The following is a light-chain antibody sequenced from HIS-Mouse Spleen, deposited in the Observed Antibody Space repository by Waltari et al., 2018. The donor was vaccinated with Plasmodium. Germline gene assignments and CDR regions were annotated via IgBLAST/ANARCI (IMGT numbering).Light chain of an antibody. CDR3: YSTDSSGNHRV. Sequence: SYELTQPPSVSVSPGQTARITCSGAELPTKYASWYQKKSGQATVLVIYEDSKRPSGIPERFSGSSSGTMATLTISGAQVEDEADYYCYSTDSSGNHRVFGGGTKLTVL. V-gene: IGLV3-10*01. J-gene: IGLJ3*02. CDR1: ELPTKY. CDR2: EDS.